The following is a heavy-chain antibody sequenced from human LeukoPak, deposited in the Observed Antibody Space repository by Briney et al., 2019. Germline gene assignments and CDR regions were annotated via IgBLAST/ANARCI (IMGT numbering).Heavy chain of an antibody. CDR3: AGPPQAGPFDY. D-gene: IGHD6-19*01. CDR1: GFIFSNYW. Sequence: GGSLRLSCAGSGFIFSNYWMTWVRQAPGKGLEWVANIKQDGSEKDYVDSVKGRFTISRDNAKNSLYLQMNCLRAEDTAVYYCAGPPQAGPFDYWGRGTLVTVSS. CDR2: IKQDGSEK. V-gene: IGHV3-7*01. J-gene: IGHJ4*02.